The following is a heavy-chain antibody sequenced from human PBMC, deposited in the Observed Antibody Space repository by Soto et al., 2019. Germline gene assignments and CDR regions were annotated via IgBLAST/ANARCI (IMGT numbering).Heavy chain of an antibody. CDR1: GGSISSSNW. CDR2: IYHSGST. Sequence: SETLSLTCAVSGGSISSSNWWSWVRQPPGKGLEWIGEIYHSGSTNYNPSLKSRVTISVDKSKNQFSLKLSSVTAADTAVYYCARADNWKYYGMDVWGQRTTVTVSS. V-gene: IGHV4-4*02. CDR3: ARADNWKYYGMDV. D-gene: IGHD1-20*01. J-gene: IGHJ6*02.